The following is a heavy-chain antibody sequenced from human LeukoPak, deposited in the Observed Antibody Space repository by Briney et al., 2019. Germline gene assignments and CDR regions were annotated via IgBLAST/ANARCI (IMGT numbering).Heavy chain of an antibody. CDR3: AKDKLSSTAFDI. D-gene: IGHD2-2*01. J-gene: IGHJ3*02. V-gene: IGHV3-23*01. Sequence: GGSLRLSCAASGFTFSSYAMSWLRQAPGKGLEWVSAISGSGGSTYYADSVKGRFTISRDNSKNTLYLQMNSLRAEDTAVYYCAKDKLSSTAFDIWGQGTMVTVSS. CDR2: ISGSGGST. CDR1: GFTFSSYA.